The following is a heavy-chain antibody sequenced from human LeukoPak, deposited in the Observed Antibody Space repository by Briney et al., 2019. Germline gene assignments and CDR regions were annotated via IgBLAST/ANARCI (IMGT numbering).Heavy chain of an antibody. D-gene: IGHD2-2*01. J-gene: IGHJ4*02. CDR2: ISGSGGST. V-gene: IGHV3-23*01. CDR3: AKDSARYCSSTSCPHFDY. Sequence: GGSLRLSCAASGFTFSSYSMSWVRQGPGKGLEWVSAISGSGGSTYYADSVKGRFTISRDNSKNTLYLQMNSLRAEDTAVYYCAKDSARYCSSTSCPHFDYWGQGTLVTVSS. CDR1: GFTFSSYS.